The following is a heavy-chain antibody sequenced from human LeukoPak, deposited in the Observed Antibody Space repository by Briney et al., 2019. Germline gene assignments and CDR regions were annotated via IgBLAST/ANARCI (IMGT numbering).Heavy chain of an antibody. CDR1: GGSISSSSYY. V-gene: IGHV4-39*01. Sequence: SETLSLTCTVSGGSISSSSYYWGWIRQPPGKGLEWIGRIYYSGSTYYNPSLKSRVTISVDTSKNQFSLKLSSVTAADTAVYYCARPTNYGDYLDAFDIWGQGTMVTVSS. CDR2: IYYSGST. D-gene: IGHD4-17*01. CDR3: ARPTNYGDYLDAFDI. J-gene: IGHJ3*02.